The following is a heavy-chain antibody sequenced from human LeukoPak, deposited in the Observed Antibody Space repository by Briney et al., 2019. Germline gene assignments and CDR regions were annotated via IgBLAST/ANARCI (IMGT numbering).Heavy chain of an antibody. J-gene: IGHJ4*02. CDR2: ISSDGSST. CDR3: ARAKAEVTASDH. CDR1: GSTFRSYA. Sequence: GRSLRLSCAASGSTFRSYAMHGIRQAPGKRLECVPAISSDGSSTFYASSVQGRLTISRDNSKNTLYLQMGSLRPEDMAVYDCARAKAEVTASDHWGQGTLVTVSS. V-gene: IGHV3-64*01. D-gene: IGHD2-21*02.